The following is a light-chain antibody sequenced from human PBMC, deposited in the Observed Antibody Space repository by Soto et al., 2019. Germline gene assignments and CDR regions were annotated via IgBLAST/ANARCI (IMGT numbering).Light chain of an antibody. CDR1: ISDIGGYNF. CDR2: DVN. V-gene: IGLV2-14*01. J-gene: IGLJ2*01. Sequence: QSVLTQPASVSGSPGQSITISCTGTISDIGGYNFISWYQHHPGKAPKLVIYDVNNQPSGISYRFSGSKSGNTASLTISGLQAEDEADYYCASYTRTTTLVFGGGTKLTVL. CDR3: ASYTRTTTLV.